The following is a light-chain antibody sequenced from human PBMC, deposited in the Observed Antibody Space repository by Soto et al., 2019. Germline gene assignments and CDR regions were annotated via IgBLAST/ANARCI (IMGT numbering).Light chain of an antibody. Sequence: EIVLTQSPATLSLSPGERVTLSCRASQGVSSYFAWYQQKPGQAPRLLIYDASTRAAGIPARFSGSGSGTDFTLTISSLEPDDFAVYYCQQRSDWPLTFGGGTKLEIK. CDR3: QQRSDWPLT. V-gene: IGKV3-11*01. CDR2: DAS. CDR1: QGVSSY. J-gene: IGKJ4*01.